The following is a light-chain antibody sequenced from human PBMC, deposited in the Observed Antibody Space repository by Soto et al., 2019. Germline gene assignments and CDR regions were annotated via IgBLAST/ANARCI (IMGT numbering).Light chain of an antibody. V-gene: IGKV3-11*01. J-gene: IGKJ1*01. Sequence: EIVLTQSPATLSLSPGERATLSCRAGQSVSSYLAWYQQKPGQAPRLLLYDASTRATGIAARFSGSGSGTDFTLTISSLEPEDFAVYYCQQRSNWPTWTFGQGTKVDIK. CDR2: DAS. CDR3: QQRSNWPTWT. CDR1: QSVSSY.